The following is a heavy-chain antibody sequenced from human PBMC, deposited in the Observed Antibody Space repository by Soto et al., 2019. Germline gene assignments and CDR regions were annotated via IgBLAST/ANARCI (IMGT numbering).Heavy chain of an antibody. CDR1: GGSISSYY. J-gene: IGHJ4*02. CDR2: IYYSGST. V-gene: IGHV4-59*12. CDR3: ARERITGTTSNFEY. D-gene: IGHD1-20*01. Sequence: SETLSLTCTVSGGSISSYYWSWIRQPPGKGLEWIGYIYYSGSTNYNPSLKSRVTISVDTSKNQFSLKLSSVTAADTAVYYCARERITGTTSNFEYWGQGTLVTLSS.